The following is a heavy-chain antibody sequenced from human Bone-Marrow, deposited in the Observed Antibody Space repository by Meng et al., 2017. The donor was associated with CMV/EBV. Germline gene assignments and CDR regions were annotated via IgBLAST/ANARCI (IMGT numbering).Heavy chain of an antibody. Sequence: SETLSLTCTVSGGSISSSSYYWGWIRQPPGKGLEWIGSIYYSGSTYYNPSLRSRVTMSLDTSKNQFSLKLSSVTAADTALYYCARISSSSRPNFEYWGQGTLVTVSS. V-gene: IGHV4-39*07. CDR1: GGSISSSSYY. CDR3: ARISSSSRPNFEY. D-gene: IGHD6-6*01. J-gene: IGHJ4*02. CDR2: IYYSGST.